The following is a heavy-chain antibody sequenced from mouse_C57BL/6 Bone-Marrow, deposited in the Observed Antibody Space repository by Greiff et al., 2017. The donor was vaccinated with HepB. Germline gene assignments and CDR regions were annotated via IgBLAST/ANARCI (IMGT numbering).Heavy chain of an antibody. J-gene: IGHJ4*01. CDR2: IDPEDGDT. Sequence: EVMLQQSGAELVRPGASVKLSCTASGFNIKDYYMHWVKQRPEQGLEWIGRIDPEDGDTEYAPKFQGKATMTADTSSNTAYLQLSSLTSEDTAVYYCTTMGPSYAMDYWGQGTSVTVSS. CDR3: TTMGPSYAMDY. CDR1: GFNIKDYY. V-gene: IGHV14-1*01. D-gene: IGHD1-1*02.